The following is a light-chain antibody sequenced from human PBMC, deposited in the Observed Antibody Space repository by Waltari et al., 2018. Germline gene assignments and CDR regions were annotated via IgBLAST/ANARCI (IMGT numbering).Light chain of an antibody. CDR2: SNN. CDR3: AAWDDSLNGVV. V-gene: IGLV1-44*01. J-gene: IGLJ2*01. CDR1: SSNIGSHS. Sequence: QSVVTQPPSASGTPGQRVTISCSGSSSNIGSHSVNWYQQLPGTAPKLLIYSNNQWPSGVPDRFSGSKSGTSSSLAISGLQSEDEADYYCAAWDDSLNGVVFGGGTKLTVL.